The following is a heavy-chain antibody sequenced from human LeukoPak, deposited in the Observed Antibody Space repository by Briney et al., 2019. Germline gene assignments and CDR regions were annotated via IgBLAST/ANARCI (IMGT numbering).Heavy chain of an antibody. V-gene: IGHV3-73*01. D-gene: IGHD3-22*01. CDR1: GFTLSGSA. J-gene: IGHJ4*02. CDR2: TRSKANNYAP. CDR3: TRLVASPGETYYYDSSGSTRDY. Sequence: GGSVRLSCAACGFTLSGSARLWLRQASGKGLEWVGRTRSKANNYAPAYAGSVKGRFTISRDDSKNPAYLQMNRLKTEDTAVYYCTRLVASPGETYYYDSSGSTRDYWGQGTLVTVSS.